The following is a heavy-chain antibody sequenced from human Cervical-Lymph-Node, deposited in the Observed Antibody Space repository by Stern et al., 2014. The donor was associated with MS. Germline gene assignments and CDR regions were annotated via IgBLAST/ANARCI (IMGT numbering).Heavy chain of an antibody. CDR1: GGTFSSYG. J-gene: IGHJ6*02. CDR3: ARGELKEGLVRGMDV. D-gene: IGHD1-26*01. CDR2: IIPIFGTA. V-gene: IGHV1-69*01. Sequence: QVQLVQSGAEVKKPGSSVKVSCTASGGTFSSYGISWVRQAPGQGLEWVGGIIPIFGTANYAQKFQGRVTITADESASTAYMELSSLRSEDTAVYYCARGELKEGLVRGMDVWGQGTTVTVSS.